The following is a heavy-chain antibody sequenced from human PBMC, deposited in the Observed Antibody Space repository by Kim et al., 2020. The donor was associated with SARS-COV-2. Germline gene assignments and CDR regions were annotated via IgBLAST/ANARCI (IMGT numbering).Heavy chain of an antibody. CDR1: GFTFSSFA. D-gene: IGHD1-26*01. Sequence: GGSLRLSCAASGFTFSSFAMTWVRQAPGKGLEWVSVIYSGGRATYYADSVKGRFTISRDNSKNTLYLQMNSLRAEDTARYYCAKMMYSGSLYGMDVWGQGTTVTVSS. J-gene: IGHJ6*02. CDR3: AKMMYSGSLYGMDV. V-gene: IGHV3-23*03. CDR2: IYSGGRAT.